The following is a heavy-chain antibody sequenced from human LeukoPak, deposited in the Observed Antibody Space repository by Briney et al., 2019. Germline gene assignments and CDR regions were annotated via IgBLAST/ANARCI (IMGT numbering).Heavy chain of an antibody. D-gene: IGHD3-10*01. CDR1: GFPFSNAW. V-gene: IGHV3-21*01. J-gene: IGHJ4*02. Sequence: GGSLRLSCAASGFPFSNAWMSWVRQAPGKGLEWVSSISSSGSFIYYADSVKGRFTISRDNAKNSLYLQMNSLRAEDTAVYYCARDYYGSGRDYWGQGTLVTVSS. CDR3: ARDYYGSGRDY. CDR2: ISSSGSFI.